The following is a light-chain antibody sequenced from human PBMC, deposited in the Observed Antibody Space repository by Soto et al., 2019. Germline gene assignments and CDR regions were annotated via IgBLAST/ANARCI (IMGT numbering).Light chain of an antibody. CDR2: DAS. Sequence: EIVMTQSPATLSVSPGERATLSCRASQSISNKLAWYQQKPGQAPRLLIYDASNRATGIPARFSGGGSGTDFTLTISSLEPEDSAVYYCQQRHMWPITFGQGTRLEIK. CDR1: QSISNK. J-gene: IGKJ5*01. CDR3: QQRHMWPIT. V-gene: IGKV3-11*01.